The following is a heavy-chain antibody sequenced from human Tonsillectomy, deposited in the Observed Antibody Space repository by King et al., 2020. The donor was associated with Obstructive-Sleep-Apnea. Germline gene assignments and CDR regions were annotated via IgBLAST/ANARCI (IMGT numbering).Heavy chain of an antibody. J-gene: IGHJ4*02. CDR3: TTDCVVSSVWCGAFHY. CDR1: GFTFSNAW. CDR2: IKNNANGEKP. Sequence: VQLVESGGGLVKPGGSLRLSCAASGFTFSNAWLTWVRQAPGKWLEWVGGIKNNANGEKPDYAAPVKGRFTISRDDSKDTLYLQMNSLKSEDTAMYYCTTDCVVSSVWCGAFHYWGQGALVTVSS. D-gene: IGHD6-19*01. V-gene: IGHV3-15*01.